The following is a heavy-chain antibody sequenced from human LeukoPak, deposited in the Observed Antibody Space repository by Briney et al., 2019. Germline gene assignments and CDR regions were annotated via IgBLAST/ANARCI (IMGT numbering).Heavy chain of an antibody. CDR2: ISSSSSTI. D-gene: IGHD3-10*01. Sequence: GGSLRLSCAASGFTFSSYNMNWVRQAPGKGLEWVSYISSSSSTIYYADSVKGRFTISRDNAKNSLYLQMNSLRAEDTAVYYCARDGWYYYGSGSFFDYWGQGTLVTVSS. V-gene: IGHV3-48*01. CDR1: GFTFSSYN. CDR3: ARDGWYYYGSGSFFDY. J-gene: IGHJ4*02.